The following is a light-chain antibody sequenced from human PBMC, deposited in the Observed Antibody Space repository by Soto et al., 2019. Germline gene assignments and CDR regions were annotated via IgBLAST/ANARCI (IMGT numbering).Light chain of an antibody. CDR1: QSVSSSY. CDR2: GAS. V-gene: IGKV3-20*01. CDR3: QQYGSSPWT. J-gene: IGKJ1*01. Sequence: EVVLTQSPGTLSLSPGERATLSCRASQSVSSSYLAWYQQKPGQAPRLLIYGASSRATGIPDRFSGSGSGADFALTFSRLEREDFAVYYCQQYGSSPWTFGQGTKVEIK.